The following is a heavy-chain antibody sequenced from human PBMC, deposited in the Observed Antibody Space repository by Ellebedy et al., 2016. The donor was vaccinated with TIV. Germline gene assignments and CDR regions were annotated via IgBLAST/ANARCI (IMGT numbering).Heavy chain of an antibody. CDR3: ARDRVCGDYVCDFDY. V-gene: IGHV4-39*07. D-gene: IGHD4-17*01. CDR2: IYYSGST. J-gene: IGHJ4*02. Sequence: SETLSLTXTVSGGSISSSSYYWGWIRQPPGKGLEWIGSIYYSGSTYYNPSLKSRVTISVDTSKNQFSLKLSSVTAADTAVYYCARDRVCGDYVCDFDYWGQGTLVTVSS. CDR1: GGSISSSSYY.